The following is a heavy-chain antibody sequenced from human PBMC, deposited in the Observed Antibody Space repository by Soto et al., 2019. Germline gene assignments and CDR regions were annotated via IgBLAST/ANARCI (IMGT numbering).Heavy chain of an antibody. D-gene: IGHD6-19*01. Sequence: QVQLQQWGAGLLKPSETLSLTCGVYGESFSVYYWSWIRQPPGKGLEWIGEINHSGSTNYNPSLKSRVTISVDTSKNHLSLKLSSVTAADTAVYYCAREKHPWVAVPVRQLKSTWWFDPWGQGTLVTVSS. CDR3: AREKHPWVAVPVRQLKSTWWFDP. V-gene: IGHV4-34*01. J-gene: IGHJ5*02. CDR1: GESFSVYY. CDR2: INHSGST.